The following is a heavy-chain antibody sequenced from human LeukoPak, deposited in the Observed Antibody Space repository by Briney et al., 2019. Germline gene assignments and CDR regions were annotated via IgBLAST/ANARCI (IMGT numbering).Heavy chain of an antibody. V-gene: IGHV1-69*05. D-gene: IGHD2-15*01. Sequence: SVKVSCKASGGTFSSYAISWVRQAPGQGLEWMGRIIPIFGTANYAQKFQGRVTITTDESTSTAYMELSSLRSEDTAVYYCARGGHPTDDAFDIWGQGTMVTVSS. J-gene: IGHJ3*02. CDR1: GGTFSSYA. CDR2: IIPIFGTA. CDR3: ARGGHPTDDAFDI.